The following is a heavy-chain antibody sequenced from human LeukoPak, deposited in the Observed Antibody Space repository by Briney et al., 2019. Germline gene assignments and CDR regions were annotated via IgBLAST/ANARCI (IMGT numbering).Heavy chain of an antibody. Sequence: GASVKVSCKASGYTFTSYGISWVRQAPGQGLEWMGWISAYNGNTNYAQKLQGRVTMTTDTSTSTAYMELRSLRSDNTAVYYCARGEYYYDSSGKEHDYWGQGTLVTVSS. V-gene: IGHV1-18*01. CDR2: ISAYNGNT. CDR1: GYTFTSYG. D-gene: IGHD3-22*01. CDR3: ARGEYYYDSSGKEHDY. J-gene: IGHJ4*02.